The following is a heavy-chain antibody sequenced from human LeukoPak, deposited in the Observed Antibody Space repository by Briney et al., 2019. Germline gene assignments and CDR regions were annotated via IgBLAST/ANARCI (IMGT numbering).Heavy chain of an antibody. CDR3: TTAHYDFWSGYPDY. CDR1: GFTFSNAW. CDR2: IKSKTDGGTT. Sequence: PGGSLRLSCAASGFTFSNAWMNWVRQAPGKGLEWVGRIKSKTDGGTTDYAAPVKGRFTISRDDSKNTLYLQMNSLKTEDTAVYYCTTAHYDFWSGYPDYWGQGTLVTVSS. D-gene: IGHD3-3*01. J-gene: IGHJ4*02. V-gene: IGHV3-15*07.